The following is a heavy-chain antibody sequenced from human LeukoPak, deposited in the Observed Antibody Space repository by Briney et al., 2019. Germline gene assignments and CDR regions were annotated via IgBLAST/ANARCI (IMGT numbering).Heavy chain of an antibody. D-gene: IGHD3-9*01. CDR3: ARGPHTYYDILTGLVVTAQIDY. Sequence: SETLSLTCTASGDSISSISYYWGWIRQPPGKGLEWIGSIFYSGSTYYNPSLKSRVTISVDTSKNQFSLKLSSVTAADTAVYYCARGPHTYYDILTGLVVTAQIDYWGQGTLVTVSS. V-gene: IGHV4-39*07. CDR1: GDSISSISYY. J-gene: IGHJ4*02. CDR2: IFYSGST.